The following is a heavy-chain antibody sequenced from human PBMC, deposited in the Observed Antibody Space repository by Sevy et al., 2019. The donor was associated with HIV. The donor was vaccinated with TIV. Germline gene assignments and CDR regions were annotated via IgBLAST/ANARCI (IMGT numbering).Heavy chain of an antibody. V-gene: IGHV3-30*18. CDR2: ISYDGSNK. CDR3: AKASTVVTYYGMDV. D-gene: IGHD4-17*01. J-gene: IGHJ6*02. CDR1: GFTFSSYG. Sequence: GGSLRLSCAASGFTFSSYGMHWVRQAPGKGLEWVAVISYDGSNKYYADSVKGRFTISRDNSKNTLYLQMNSLRAEDTAVYYGAKASTVVTYYGMDVWGQGTTVTVSS.